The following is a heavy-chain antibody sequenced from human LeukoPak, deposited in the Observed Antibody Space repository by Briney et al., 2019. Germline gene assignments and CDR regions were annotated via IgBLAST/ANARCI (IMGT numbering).Heavy chain of an antibody. CDR2: IYYSGST. CDR3: ARVSREMWYFDY. D-gene: IGHD5-24*01. J-gene: IGHJ4*02. Sequence: SETLSLTCTVSGGSIGSSSYYWGWIRQPPGKGLEWIGSIYYSGSTYYNPSLKSRVTISVDTSKNQFSLKLSSVTAADTAVYYCARVSREMWYFDYWGQGTLVTVSS. CDR1: GGSIGSSSYY. V-gene: IGHV4-39*01.